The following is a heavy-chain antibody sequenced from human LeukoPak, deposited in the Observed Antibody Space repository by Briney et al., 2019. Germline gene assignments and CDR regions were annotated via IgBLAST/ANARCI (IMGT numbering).Heavy chain of an antibody. Sequence: SETLSLTCAVYGGSFSGYYWSWIRQPPGKGLEWIGEINHSGSTNYNPSLKSRVTISVDTSKNQFSLKLSSVTAADTAVYYCAREVVVARHCDYWGQGTLVTVSS. CDR2: INHSGST. D-gene: IGHD2-15*01. CDR3: AREVVVARHCDY. V-gene: IGHV4-34*01. J-gene: IGHJ4*02. CDR1: GGSFSGYY.